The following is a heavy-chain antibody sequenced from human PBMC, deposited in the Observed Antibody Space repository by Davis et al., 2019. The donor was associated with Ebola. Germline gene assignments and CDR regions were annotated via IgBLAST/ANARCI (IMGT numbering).Heavy chain of an antibody. CDR3: ARGIREGAGDWFDP. CDR2: VYDSETT. Sequence: SETLSLTCSVSGGSISSYYWSWIRQPPGKGLEWLGDVYDSETTNYNPSLNSRVTMSVDTTNNQFFLKLSSVTAADTAVYYCARGIREGAGDWFDPWGQGTLVTVSS. V-gene: IGHV4-59*01. D-gene: IGHD2/OR15-2a*01. CDR1: GGSISSYY. J-gene: IGHJ5*02.